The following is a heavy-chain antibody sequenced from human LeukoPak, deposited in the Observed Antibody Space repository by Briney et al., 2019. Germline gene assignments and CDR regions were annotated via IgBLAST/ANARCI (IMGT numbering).Heavy chain of an antibody. D-gene: IGHD2-21*01. J-gene: IGHJ4*02. CDR2: MNPNSGNT. Sequence: GASVKVSCKASGYTFTTYDINWVRQATGQGLGWLGWMNPNSGNTGYAQKFQGRVTMTRNISITTAYMELSNLRSEDTAVYYCARVAGNCGGDCYRLLYWGQGTLVTVSS. CDR3: ARVAGNCGGDCYRLLY. CDR1: GYTFTTYD. V-gene: IGHV1-8*01.